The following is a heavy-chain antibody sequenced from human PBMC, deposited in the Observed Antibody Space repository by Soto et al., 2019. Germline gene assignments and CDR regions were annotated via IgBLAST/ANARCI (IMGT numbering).Heavy chain of an antibody. CDR2: ISDTGGST. CDR3: AKSYGDGYYFDY. V-gene: IGHV3-23*01. Sequence: GGSLRLSCAACGFTFSSYAMSWVRQAPGKGLECVSAISDTGGSTYYADSVKGRFTISRDNSKNTLYLQMNSLRAEDTAVYYCAKSYGDGYYFDYWGQGTLVTVSS. CDR1: GFTFSSYA. D-gene: IGHD4-17*01. J-gene: IGHJ4*02.